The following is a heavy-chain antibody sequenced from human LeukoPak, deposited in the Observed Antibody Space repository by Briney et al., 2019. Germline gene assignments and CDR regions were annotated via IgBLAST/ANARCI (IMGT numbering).Heavy chain of an antibody. CDR3: ARAVRLVQAPDY. V-gene: IGHV3-21*01. CDR2: ISSSSSYI. CDR1: GFTFSSYS. Sequence: GGSLRLSCAASGFTFSSYSMNWVRQAPGKGLEWVSSISSSSSYIYYADSVKGRFTISRDNAKNSLYLQMNSLRAEDTAVYYCARAVRLVQAPDYWGQGTLVTVSS. J-gene: IGHJ4*02. D-gene: IGHD6-6*01.